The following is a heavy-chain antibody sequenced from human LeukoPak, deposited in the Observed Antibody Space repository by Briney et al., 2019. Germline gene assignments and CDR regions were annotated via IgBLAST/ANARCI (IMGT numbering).Heavy chain of an antibody. CDR1: GFTFSSFS. Sequence: GGSLRLSCAASGFTFSSFSMHWVRQAPGKGLESVSAISSNGGSTYYANSVKGRFTISRDNSKNTLYLQMGSLRAEDMAVYYCAKLGISDGIDYWGQGTLVTVSS. CDR3: AKLGISDGIDY. J-gene: IGHJ4*02. CDR2: ISSNGGST. V-gene: IGHV3-64*01. D-gene: IGHD3-16*01.